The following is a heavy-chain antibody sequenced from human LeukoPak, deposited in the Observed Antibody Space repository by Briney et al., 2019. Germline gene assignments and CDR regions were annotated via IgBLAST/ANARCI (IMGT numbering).Heavy chain of an antibody. CDR2: IKQDGSER. CDR3: ASRAGKPGNTPWCFDY. V-gene: IGHV3-7*01. J-gene: IGHJ4*02. CDR1: GFTSSNYW. D-gene: IGHD1-7*01. Sequence: HPGGSLRLACAASGFTSSNYWMTWVRQAPGKGPERVANIKQDGSERNYVDSLKGRFTIARDNTKNSLYLQMTSLRGEDTAVYYCASRAGKPGNTPWCFDYWGQGALVTVSS.